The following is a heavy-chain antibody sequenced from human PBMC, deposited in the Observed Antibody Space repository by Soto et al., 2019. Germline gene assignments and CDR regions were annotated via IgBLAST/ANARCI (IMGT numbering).Heavy chain of an antibody. CDR1: GGSITSYY. J-gene: IGHJ4*02. Sequence: QVQLQESGPGLVKPSETLSLTCTVSGGSITSYYWSWIRQPPGKGLEWIGYIYFSGTANYNPSLKSRVTISVDTSKYQFSLNLSSVTAADTAVYYSARRYSGYGDYWGQGTLVTVSS. D-gene: IGHD5-12*01. V-gene: IGHV4-59*08. CDR3: ARRYSGYGDY. CDR2: IYFSGTA.